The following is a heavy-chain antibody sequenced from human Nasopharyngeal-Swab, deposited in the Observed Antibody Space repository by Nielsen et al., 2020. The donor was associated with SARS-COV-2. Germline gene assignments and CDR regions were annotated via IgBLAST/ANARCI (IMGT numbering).Heavy chain of an antibody. CDR2: INTNTGNS. CDR3: ARVGRQYYFDY. Sequence: ARHAPGQGLEWMGWINTNTGNSTYAQGFTGRFVFSLDTSVSTAYLQISSLKAEDTAVYYCARVGRQYYFDYWGQGTLVTVSS. D-gene: IGHD1-26*01. V-gene: IGHV7-4-1*02. J-gene: IGHJ4*02.